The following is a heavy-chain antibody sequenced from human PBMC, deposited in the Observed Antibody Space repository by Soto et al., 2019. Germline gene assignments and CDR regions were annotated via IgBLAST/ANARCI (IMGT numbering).Heavy chain of an antibody. Sequence: GGSLRLSCAASGFTIGTYAMSWVRQAPGKGLEWVSSISSSSSYIYYADSVKGRFTISRDNAKNSLYLQMNSLRAEDTAVYYCARPLGVRGVIPHNWFDPWGQGTLVTVSS. V-gene: IGHV3-21*01. CDR1: GFTIGTYA. CDR3: ARPLGVRGVIPHNWFDP. J-gene: IGHJ5*02. D-gene: IGHD3-10*02. CDR2: ISSSSSYI.